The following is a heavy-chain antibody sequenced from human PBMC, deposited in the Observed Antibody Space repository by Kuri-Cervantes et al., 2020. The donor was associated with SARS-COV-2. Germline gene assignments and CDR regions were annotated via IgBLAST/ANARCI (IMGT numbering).Heavy chain of an antibody. J-gene: IGHJ4*02. CDR2: IYYSGST. CDR1: GGSISSGDYY. CDR3: AREIPLTGTTFFDY. Sequence: SETLSLTCTVSGGSISSGDYYWSWIRQPPGKGLEWIGYIYYSGSTYYNPSLKSRVTMSVDTSKNQFSLKLSSVTAADTAVYYCAREIPLTGTTFFDYWGQGTLVTVSS. V-gene: IGHV4-30-4*08. D-gene: IGHD1-7*01.